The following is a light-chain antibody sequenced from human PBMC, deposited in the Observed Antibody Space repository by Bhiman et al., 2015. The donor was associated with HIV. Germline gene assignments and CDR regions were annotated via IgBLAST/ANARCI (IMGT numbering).Light chain of an antibody. CDR1: DSDIGINS. Sequence: QSVLTQSPSVSGTPGQRVTIFCSGSDSDIGINSVSWYQQLPGTAPKLLIYGNVLRPSRVPDRFSGSKSGTSASLAISGLQAEDEADYYCAAWDDSLSGWVFGGGTKLTVL. CDR2: GNV. J-gene: IGLJ3*02. CDR3: AAWDDSLSGWV. V-gene: IGLV1-44*01.